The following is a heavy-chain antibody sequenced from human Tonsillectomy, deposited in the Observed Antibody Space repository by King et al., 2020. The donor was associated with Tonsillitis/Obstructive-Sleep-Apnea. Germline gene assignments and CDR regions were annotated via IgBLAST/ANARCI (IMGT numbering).Heavy chain of an antibody. CDR1: GGSFSGSY. CDR2: INHSGST. Sequence: VQLPQWGAGLLKPSETLSLTCAVYGGSFSGSYWSWIRQSPGKGLEWIGEINHSGSTNYNPSLKSRVTISVDTSKNQFSLKLSSVTAADTAVYYCARGDIEVVVAARDYYNYMDVWGKGTTVTVSS. D-gene: IGHD2-15*01. J-gene: IGHJ6*03. CDR3: ARGDIEVVVAARDYYNYMDV. V-gene: IGHV4-34*01.